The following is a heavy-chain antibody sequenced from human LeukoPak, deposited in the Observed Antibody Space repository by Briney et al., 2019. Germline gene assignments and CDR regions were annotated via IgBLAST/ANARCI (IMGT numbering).Heavy chain of an antibody. V-gene: IGHV3-74*01. CDR2: INSDGSST. CDR3: ARESRSGWPEDNWFDP. J-gene: IGHJ5*02. Sequence: PGGSLRLSCAASGFTFSSYSMNWVRQAPGKGLVWVSRINSDGSSTSYADSVKGRFTISRDNAKNTLYLQMNSLRAEDTAVYYCARESRSGWPEDNWFDPWGQGTLVTVSS. CDR1: GFTFSSYS. D-gene: IGHD6-19*01.